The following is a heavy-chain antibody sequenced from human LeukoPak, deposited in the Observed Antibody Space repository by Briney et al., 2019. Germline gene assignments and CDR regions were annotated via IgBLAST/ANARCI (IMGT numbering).Heavy chain of an antibody. CDR2: IYYSGSI. CDR1: GGSISLTNYF. Sequence: SETLSLTCTVSGGSISLTNYFWGWIRQPPGKGLEYIGYIYYSGSIYYNPSLKSRVTISLDPSKNQFSLKLSSVTAADTAVYYCARDRGYSYGCDAFDIWGQGTMVTVSS. D-gene: IGHD5-18*01. V-gene: IGHV4-31*03. CDR3: ARDRGYSYGCDAFDI. J-gene: IGHJ3*02.